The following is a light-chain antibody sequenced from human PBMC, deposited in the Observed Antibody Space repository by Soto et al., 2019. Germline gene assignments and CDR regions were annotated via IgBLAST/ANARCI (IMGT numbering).Light chain of an antibody. CDR2: GAS. J-gene: IGKJ4*01. Sequence: EIVLAQSPGTLSLSPGERATLSCRASQSISRSLAWIQQKPGQAPRLVIYGASSRGTDIPDRFSGSGSGTDFTLTISGLEPEDFAVYYCHQYDTSPLTFGGGTKVEIK. CDR1: QSISRS. CDR3: HQYDTSPLT. V-gene: IGKV3-20*01.